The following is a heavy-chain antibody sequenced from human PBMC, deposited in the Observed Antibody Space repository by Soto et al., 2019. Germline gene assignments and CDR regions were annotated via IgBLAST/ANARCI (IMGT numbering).Heavy chain of an antibody. D-gene: IGHD3-3*01. J-gene: IGHJ6*03. V-gene: IGHV3-9*01. CDR2: TSFNNGTT. CDR3: AKDRGFDFWSGYYHMDV. Sequence: EVQLVESGGDLVQPGRSLRLSCAASGFNFDDYAMHWVRQAPGKGLEWVSGTSFNNGTTGYADSVKSRFTTSRDNAKNSLYLEMNSLRVEDTAFYYCAKDRGFDFWSGYYHMDVWGRGTTVTVSS. CDR1: GFNFDDYA.